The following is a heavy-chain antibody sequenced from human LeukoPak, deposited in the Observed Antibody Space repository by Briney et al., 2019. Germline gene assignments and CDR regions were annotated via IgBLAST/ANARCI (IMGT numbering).Heavy chain of an antibody. CDR3: ARARGSYYYYYGMDV. J-gene: IGHJ6*02. CDR2: IIPNFGTA. V-gene: IGHV1-69*13. Sequence: ASVKVSCTASGGTFSSYAISWVRQAPGQGLEWMGGIIPNFGTANYAQKFQGRVTITADESTSTAYMELSSLRSEDTAVYYCARARGSYYYYYGMDVWGQGTTVTVSS. D-gene: IGHD1-26*01. CDR1: GGTFSSYA.